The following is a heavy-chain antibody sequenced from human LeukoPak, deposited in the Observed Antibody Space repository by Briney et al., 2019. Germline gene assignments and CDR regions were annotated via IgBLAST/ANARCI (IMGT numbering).Heavy chain of an antibody. D-gene: IGHD6-19*01. Sequence: ASVKVSCKASGYTFTDYHMHWVRQAPGQGLEWMGRINPNSGGTNYAQKFQGRVTMTRDTSISTAYMELSRLRSDDTAVYYCARIPAVAGTNFDYWGQGTLVTVSS. CDR3: ARIPAVAGTNFDY. CDR1: GYTFTDYH. V-gene: IGHV1-2*06. J-gene: IGHJ4*02. CDR2: INPNSGGT.